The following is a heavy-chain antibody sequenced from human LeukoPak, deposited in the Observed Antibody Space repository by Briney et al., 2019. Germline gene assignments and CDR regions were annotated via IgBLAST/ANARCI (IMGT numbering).Heavy chain of an antibody. CDR1: GGSISSGGYS. J-gene: IGHJ6*02. CDR2: IYHSGST. D-gene: IGHD3-10*01. CDR3: ARVVGVRGYDYGMDV. V-gene: IGHV4-30-2*01. Sequence: SVTLSLTCAVSGGSISSGGYSWSWIRQPPGKGLEWIGYIYHSGSTYYNPSLKSRVTISVDRSKNQFSLKLSSVTAADTAVYYCARVVGVRGYDYGMDVWGQGTTVTVSS.